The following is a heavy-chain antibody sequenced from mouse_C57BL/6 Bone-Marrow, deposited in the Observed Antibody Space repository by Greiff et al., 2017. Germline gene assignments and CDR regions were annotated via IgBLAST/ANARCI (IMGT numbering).Heavy chain of an antibody. CDR3: ARGGTTVVARGYAMDY. CDR1: GFTFSSYA. D-gene: IGHD1-1*01. V-gene: IGHV5-4*03. J-gene: IGHJ4*01. CDR2: ISDGGSYT. Sequence: DVMLVESGGGLVKPGGSLKLSCAASGFTFSSYAMPWVRQTPEKRLEWVATISDGGSYTYYPDNVKGRFTISRDNAKNNLYLQMSHLKSEDTAMYYCARGGTTVVARGYAMDYWGQGTSVTVSS.